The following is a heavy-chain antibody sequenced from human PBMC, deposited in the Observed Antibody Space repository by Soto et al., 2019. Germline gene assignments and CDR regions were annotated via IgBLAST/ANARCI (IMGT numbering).Heavy chain of an antibody. V-gene: IGHV3-15*01. CDR1: GFTFYNTW. D-gene: IGHD3-22*01. Sequence: GGSLRLSCTASGFTFYNTWMSWVRQAPGKGLEWVGRVKSKTDGGATDYNALVRGRFTISRDDSEKTLYLQMNSLRAEDTAVYYCAADLGRYYDSSGYYPYWGQGTLVTVSS. CDR3: AADLGRYYDSSGYYPY. J-gene: IGHJ4*02. CDR2: VKSKTDGGAT.